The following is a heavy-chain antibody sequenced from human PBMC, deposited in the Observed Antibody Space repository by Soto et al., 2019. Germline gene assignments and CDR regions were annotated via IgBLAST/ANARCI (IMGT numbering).Heavy chain of an antibody. CDR2: ISGSGGST. J-gene: IGHJ6*02. D-gene: IGHD4-4*01. V-gene: IGHV3-23*01. CDR3: VITVRYYPCATDV. Sequence: GGSLRLSCAASGFTFSSYAMSWVRQAPGKGLEWVSAISGSGGSTYYADSVKGRFTISRDNSKNTLYLQMNSLRAEDTAVYYCVITVRYYPCATDVRGPALTVTVSS. CDR1: GFTFSSYA.